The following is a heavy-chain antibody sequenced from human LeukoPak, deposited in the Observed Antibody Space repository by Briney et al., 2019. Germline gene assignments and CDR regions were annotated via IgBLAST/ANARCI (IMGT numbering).Heavy chain of an antibody. CDR2: ISGSGGST. CDR3: AKSEHVVVVAASVVMYYGMDV. CDR1: GFTFSSYA. Sequence: GGSLRLSCAASGFTFSSYAMSWVRQAPGKGLEWVSAISGSGGSTYYADSVKGRFTISRDNSKNTLYLQMNSLRAEDTAVYYCAKSEHVVVVAASVVMYYGMDVWGQGTTVTVSS. D-gene: IGHD2-15*01. V-gene: IGHV3-23*01. J-gene: IGHJ6*02.